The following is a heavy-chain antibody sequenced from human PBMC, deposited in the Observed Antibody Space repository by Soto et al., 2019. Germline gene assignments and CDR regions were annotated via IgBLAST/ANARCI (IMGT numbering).Heavy chain of an antibody. J-gene: IGHJ4*02. Sequence: PGESLKISCKGSGYSFTSYWIGWVRQMPGKGLEWMGIIYPGDSDTRYSPSFQGQVTISADKSISTAYLQWSSLKASDTAMYYCARLYDRDFWSGYFDYWGQGTLVTVSS. CDR2: IYPGDSDT. V-gene: IGHV5-51*01. CDR1: GYSFTSYW. CDR3: ARLYDRDFWSGYFDY. D-gene: IGHD3-3*01.